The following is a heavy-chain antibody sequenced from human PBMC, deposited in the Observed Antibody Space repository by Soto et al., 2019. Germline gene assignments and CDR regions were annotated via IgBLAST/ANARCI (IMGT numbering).Heavy chain of an antibody. Sequence: QVQLVQSGAEVKKPGSSVKVSCKASGGTFSSYTISWVRQAPGQGLEWMGRIIPILGIANYAQKFQGRVTITADKSTSTAYMELNSLRSEDTAVYYCARAYCSGGSCYEFDYWGQGTLVTVSS. V-gene: IGHV1-69*02. D-gene: IGHD2-15*01. CDR1: GGTFSSYT. J-gene: IGHJ4*02. CDR3: ARAYCSGGSCYEFDY. CDR2: IIPILGIA.